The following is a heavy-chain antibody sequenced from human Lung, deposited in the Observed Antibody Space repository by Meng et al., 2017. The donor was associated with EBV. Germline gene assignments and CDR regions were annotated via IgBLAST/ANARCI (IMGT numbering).Heavy chain of an antibody. J-gene: IGHJ4*02. CDR1: GGSFSGYY. V-gene: IGHV4-34*01. CDR3: ARGGDWQYYGVYFDY. CDR2: INHSGST. Sequence: QVHLQQWGAGLLKPSETLSLTCAVYGGSFSGYYWSWIRQPPGKGLEWIGEINHSGSTNYNPSLKSRVTISVDTSKNQFSLKLSSVTAADTAVYYCARGGDWQYYGVYFDYWGQGTLVTVFS. D-gene: IGHD4-17*01.